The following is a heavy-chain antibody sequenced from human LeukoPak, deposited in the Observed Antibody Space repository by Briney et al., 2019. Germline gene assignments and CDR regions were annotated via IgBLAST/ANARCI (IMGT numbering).Heavy chain of an antibody. CDR2: ISYDGSNK. CDR1: GFTFSSYA. CDR3: ANAITSSYYYYGMDV. V-gene: IGHV3-30-3*01. J-gene: IGHJ6*02. Sequence: GGSLRLSCAASGFTFSSYAMHWVRQAPGKGLEWVAVISYDGSNKYYADSVKGRFTISRDNSKNTLYLQMNSLRAEDTAVYYCANAITSSYYYYGMDVWGQGTTVTVSS.